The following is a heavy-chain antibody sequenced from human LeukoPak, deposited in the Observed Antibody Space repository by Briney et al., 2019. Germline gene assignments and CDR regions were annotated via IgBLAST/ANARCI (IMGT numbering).Heavy chain of an antibody. CDR2: ITTSGSTI. D-gene: IGHD1-1*01. Sequence: GGSLRLSCEASGFDLSDYYMTWIRQPPGRGLEWVSYITTSGSTIYYADSVKGRFTISRDNSKNSLFLHMNSLRAEDTAIYYCARDGANSNWNDPRNWFDPWGQGTLVIVSS. CDR3: ARDGANSNWNDPRNWFDP. J-gene: IGHJ5*02. V-gene: IGHV3-11*01. CDR1: GFDLSDYY.